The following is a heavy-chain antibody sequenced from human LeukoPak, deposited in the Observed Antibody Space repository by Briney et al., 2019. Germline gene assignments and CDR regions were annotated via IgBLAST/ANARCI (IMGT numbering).Heavy chain of an antibody. J-gene: IGHJ4*02. D-gene: IGHD1-26*01. CDR1: GFTFSSYA. V-gene: IGHV3-23*01. CDR3: ARVSFGAFDY. Sequence: GGSLRLSCAASGFTFSSYAMSWVRQAPGKGLEWVSAISGSGGSTYYADSVKGRFTISRDNAKNSLYLQMNSLRAEDTALYYCARVSFGAFDYWGQGTLGTVSS. CDR2: ISGSGGST.